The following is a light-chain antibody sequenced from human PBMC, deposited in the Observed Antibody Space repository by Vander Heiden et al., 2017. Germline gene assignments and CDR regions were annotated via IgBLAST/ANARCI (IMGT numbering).Light chain of an antibody. V-gene: IGLV2-23*02. CDR3: CSPWV. CDR1: SSDVGYYNL. Sequence: QSALTQPASVSGSPGQSITISCTGTSSDVGYYNLVSWYQQHPGKAPKLISYEVTKRPSGVSKRFSGSKSGNTASLTISGLQADDEADYYCCSPWVFGGGTRLTVL. J-gene: IGLJ3*02. CDR2: EVT.